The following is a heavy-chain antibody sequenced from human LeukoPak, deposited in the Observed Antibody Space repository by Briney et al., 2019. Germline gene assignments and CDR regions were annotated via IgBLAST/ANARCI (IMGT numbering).Heavy chain of an antibody. J-gene: IGHJ4*02. CDR1: GGTFSSYA. V-gene: IGHV1-69*04. D-gene: IGHD4-23*01. CDR3: ARSAYGGNSVDY. Sequence: ASVKVSCKASGGTFSSYAISWVRQAPGQGLEWMGRIIPILGIANYAQKFQSRVTITADKSTSTAYMELSSLRSEDTAVYYCARSAYGGNSVDYWGQGTLVTVSS. CDR2: IIPILGIA.